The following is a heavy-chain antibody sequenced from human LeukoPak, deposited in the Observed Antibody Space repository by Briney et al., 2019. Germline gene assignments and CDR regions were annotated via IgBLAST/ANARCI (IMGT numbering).Heavy chain of an antibody. Sequence: GGSLRLSCAAPGFTFSSYGMHWVRQAPGKGLEWVAVISYDGSNKYYADSVKGRFTISRDNSKNTLYLQMNSLRAEDTAVYYCAKEGPRYCSGGSCYYLDYWGQGTLVTVSS. D-gene: IGHD2-15*01. J-gene: IGHJ4*02. CDR2: ISYDGSNK. V-gene: IGHV3-30*18. CDR3: AKEGPRYCSGGSCYYLDY. CDR1: GFTFSSYG.